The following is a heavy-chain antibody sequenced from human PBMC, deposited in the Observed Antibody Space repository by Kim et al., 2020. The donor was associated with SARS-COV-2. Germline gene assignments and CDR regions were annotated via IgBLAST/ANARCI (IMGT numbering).Heavy chain of an antibody. J-gene: IGHJ6*01. Sequence: GGSLRLSCAASGFTFGDHAMHWVRQAPGKGLEWVSGIRWNSGSITYADSVKGRFTISRDNAKNSLYLQLNSLRAEDTALYYCAKDIQFASSSGYYYYG. CDR1: GFTFGDHA. CDR3: AKDIQFASSSGYYYYG. V-gene: IGHV3-9*01. D-gene: IGHD6-6*01. CDR2: IRWNSGSI.